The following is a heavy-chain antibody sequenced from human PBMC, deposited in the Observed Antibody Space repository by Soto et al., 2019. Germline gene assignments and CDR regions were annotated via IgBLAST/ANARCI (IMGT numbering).Heavy chain of an antibody. CDR1: GGTFSSYA. J-gene: IGHJ5*02. CDR3: ARAPRDDFWSGYNWFDP. V-gene: IGHV1-69*12. CDR2: IIPIFGTA. Sequence: QVQLVQSEAEVKKPGSSVKVSCKASGGTFSSYAISWVRQAPGQGLEWMGGIIPIFGTANYAQKFQGRVTITADESTSTAYMELSSLRSEDTAVYYCARAPRDDFWSGYNWFDPWGQGTLVTVSS. D-gene: IGHD3-3*01.